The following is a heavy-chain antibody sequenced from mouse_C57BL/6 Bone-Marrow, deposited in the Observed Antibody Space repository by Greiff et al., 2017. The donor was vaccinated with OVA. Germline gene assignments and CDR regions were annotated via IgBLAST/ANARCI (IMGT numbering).Heavy chain of an antibody. Sequence: VQLQQSGAELVKPGASVKISCKASGYAFSSYWMNWVKQRPGKGLEWIGQIYPGDGDTNYNGKFKGKATLTADKSSSTAYMQLSSLTSEDSAVYFCARSGCPYSSNPYYFDYWGQGTTLTVSS. CDR3: ARSGCPYSSNPYYFDY. J-gene: IGHJ2*01. D-gene: IGHD2-5*01. V-gene: IGHV1-80*01. CDR1: GYAFSSYW. CDR2: IYPGDGDT.